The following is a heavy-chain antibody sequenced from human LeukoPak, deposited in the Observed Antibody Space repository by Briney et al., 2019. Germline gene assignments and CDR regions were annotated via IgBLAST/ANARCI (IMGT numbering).Heavy chain of an antibody. CDR3: ARDSGRFDVFDI. CDR2: IWHDGSNK. Sequence: PGGSLRLSCLASGFTFDTFGMYWARQAPGKGLEWVAVIWHDGSNKYYTDSVKGRFTISRDNSKNTLYLQMNSLRAEDTAVYYCARDSGRFDVFDIWGQGTMVTVSS. V-gene: IGHV3-33*07. J-gene: IGHJ3*02. D-gene: IGHD3-10*01. CDR1: GFTFDTFG.